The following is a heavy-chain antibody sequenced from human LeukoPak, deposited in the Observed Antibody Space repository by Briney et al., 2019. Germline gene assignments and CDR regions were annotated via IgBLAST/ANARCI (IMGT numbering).Heavy chain of an antibody. J-gene: IGHJ4*02. CDR1: GFTFDDYG. V-gene: IGHV3-7*01. CDR3: ARRYCSDGSCYSVDY. D-gene: IGHD2-15*01. CDR2: INEDGSEK. Sequence: GGSLRLSCAASGFTFDDYGMSWVRQAPGKGLEWVANINEDGSEKYYVDSVRGRLTISRDNAKNSLYLQMNSLRAEDTAIYYCARRYCSDGSCYSVDYWGQGILVTVSS.